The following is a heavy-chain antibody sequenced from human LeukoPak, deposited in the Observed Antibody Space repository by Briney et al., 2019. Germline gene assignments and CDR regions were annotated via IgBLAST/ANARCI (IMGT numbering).Heavy chain of an antibody. V-gene: IGHV4-59*08. CDR2: IYYTGGT. CDR1: GGSIGSNY. CDR3: AKYGNSGWVIDN. D-gene: IGHD6-19*01. J-gene: IGHJ4*02. Sequence: PSETLSLTCTVSGGSIGSNYWTWIRRPPGKGPEYIGYIYYTGGTNYNPSLKSRVTISVDTSKNQFSLKLTSVTAADTAVYFCAKYGNSGWVIDNWGQGTLVTVSS.